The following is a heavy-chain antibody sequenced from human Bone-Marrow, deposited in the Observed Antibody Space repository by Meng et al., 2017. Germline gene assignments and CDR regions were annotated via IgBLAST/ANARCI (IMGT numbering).Heavy chain of an antibody. J-gene: IGHJ4*02. CDR2: INTNTGNP. CDR3: TRDGYSDCSRTSCFDY. V-gene: IGHV7-4-1*02. D-gene: IGHD2-2*01. Sequence: ASVKVSCKASGYILSSYAINWLRQALGQGLEWMGWINTNTGNPTYAQGFTGRLVFSLDTSVSTAYLQISGLKADDTAVYYCTRDGYSDCSRTSCFDYWGQGSLVTVSS. CDR1: GYILSSYA.